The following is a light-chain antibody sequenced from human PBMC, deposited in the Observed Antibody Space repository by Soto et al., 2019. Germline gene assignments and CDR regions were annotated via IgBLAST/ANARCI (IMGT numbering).Light chain of an antibody. CDR3: QVWDSSSDHVV. Sequence: SYELTQPPSVSVAPGKTARITCGGNNIGSKSVHWYQQKPGQAPVLVIYYDNDRPSGIPERFSGSNSGNTATLTISRVEAGDETDCYCQVWDSSSDHVVFGGGTKLTV. J-gene: IGLJ2*01. V-gene: IGLV3-21*04. CDR2: YDN. CDR1: NIGSKS.